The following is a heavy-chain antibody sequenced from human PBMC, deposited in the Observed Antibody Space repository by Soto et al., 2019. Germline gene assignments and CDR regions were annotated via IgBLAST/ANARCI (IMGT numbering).Heavy chain of an antibody. CDR2: LVGSGGGI. V-gene: IGHV3-23*01. J-gene: IGHJ4*02. CDR1: GFSFSAYA. Sequence: PGGSLRLSCAASGFSFSAYAMSWVRQAPGKGLQWVSGLVGSGGGIQYADSVRGRFTVSRDNSKNTLYLQMNSLRAEDTAVYYCARDRAVTNWLWEDYWGQGTLVTVSS. CDR3: ARDRAVTNWLWEDY. D-gene: IGHD4-4*01.